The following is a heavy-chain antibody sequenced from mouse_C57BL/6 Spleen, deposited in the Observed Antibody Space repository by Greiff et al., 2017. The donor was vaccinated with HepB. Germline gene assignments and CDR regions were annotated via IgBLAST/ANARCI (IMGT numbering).Heavy chain of an antibody. CDR1: GYTFTDYN. J-gene: IGHJ4*01. Sequence: EVQLQQSGPELVKPGASVKMSCKASGYTFTDYNMHWVKQSHGKSLEWIGYINPNNGGTSYNQKFKGKATLTVNKSSSTAYMELRSLTSEDSAVYYCARGWLLQGYAMDYWGQGTSVTVAS. V-gene: IGHV1-22*01. CDR3: ARGWLLQGYAMDY. CDR2: INPNNGGT. D-gene: IGHD2-3*01.